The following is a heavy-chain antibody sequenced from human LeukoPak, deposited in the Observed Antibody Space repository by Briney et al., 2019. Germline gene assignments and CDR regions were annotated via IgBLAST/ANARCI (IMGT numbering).Heavy chain of an antibody. V-gene: IGHV4-59*11. D-gene: IGHD3-10*01. Sequence: SETLSLTCIVSGGPISTHDWRWSRQPPGKGLEWIGYNDYSGSTNYNPSLKSRVTISVDTSKNQFSLKLNSVTAADTAVYYCARGATFRGTYYMDVWGKGTTVTVSS. CDR2: NDYSGST. CDR1: GGPISTHD. CDR3: ARGATFRGTYYMDV. J-gene: IGHJ6*03.